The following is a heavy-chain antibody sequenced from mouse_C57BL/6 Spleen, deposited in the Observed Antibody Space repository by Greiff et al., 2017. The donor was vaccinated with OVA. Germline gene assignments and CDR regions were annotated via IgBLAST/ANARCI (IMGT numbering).Heavy chain of an antibody. CDR2: IDPSDSET. CDR3: ARECYGNYRAPYWYFDV. Sequence: QVQLQQPGAELVRPGSSVKLSCKASGYTFTSYWMHWVKQRPIQGLEWIGNIDPSDSETHYNQKFKDKATLTVDKSSSTAYMQLSSLTSEDSAVYYCARECYGNYRAPYWYFDVWGTGTTVTVSS. D-gene: IGHD2-1*01. J-gene: IGHJ1*03. V-gene: IGHV1-52*01. CDR1: GYTFTSYW.